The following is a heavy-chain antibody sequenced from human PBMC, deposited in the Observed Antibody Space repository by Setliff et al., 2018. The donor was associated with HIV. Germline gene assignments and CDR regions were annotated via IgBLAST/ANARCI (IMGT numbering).Heavy chain of an antibody. CDR2: IYYSGST. V-gene: IGHV4-59*01. CDR3: ARVEMGAFDY. D-gene: IGHD1-1*01. CDR1: GGSISSYY. Sequence: PSETLSLTCTVSGGSISSYYWSWSRQPPGKGLEWIGYIYYSGSTNYNPSLKSRVTISVDTSKNQFSLKLSSVTAADTAVYYCARVEMGAFDYWGQGTLVTVSS. J-gene: IGHJ4*02.